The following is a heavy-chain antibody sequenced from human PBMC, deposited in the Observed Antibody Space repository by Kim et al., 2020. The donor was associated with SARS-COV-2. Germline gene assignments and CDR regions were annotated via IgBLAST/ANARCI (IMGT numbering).Heavy chain of an antibody. V-gene: IGHV4-30-4*01. D-gene: IGHD3-10*01. CDR1: GGSISSRHYY. Sequence: SETLSLTCTVSGGSISSRHYYWSWIRQSPGKGLEWIGYIFHSGTTYYNPSLKSRVTISVDTSKNQFSLKLTSVTAADTAIYFCARDPSGMSVVDYWGQG. CDR2: IFHSGTT. J-gene: IGHJ4*02. CDR3: ARDPSGMSVVDY.